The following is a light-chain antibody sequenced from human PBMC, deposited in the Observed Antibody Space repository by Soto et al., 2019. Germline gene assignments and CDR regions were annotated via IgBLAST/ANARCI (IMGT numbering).Light chain of an antibody. Sequence: QSALTQPASVSGSPGQSITISCTGTSSDIGSYDLVSWYQQHPGTAPKLIIYAVTDRPSGVSSRFSGSKSGNTASLTISGLQAEDEADYYCSSYTSSSTLFGTGTKVTVL. CDR2: AVT. CDR3: SSYTSSSTL. J-gene: IGLJ1*01. V-gene: IGLV2-14*02. CDR1: SSDIGSYDL.